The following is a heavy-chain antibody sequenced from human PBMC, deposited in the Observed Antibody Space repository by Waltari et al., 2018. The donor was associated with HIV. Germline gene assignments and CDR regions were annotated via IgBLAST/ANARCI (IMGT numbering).Heavy chain of an antibody. CDR3: AKSMRDLRPSAYDV. J-gene: IGHJ3*01. D-gene: IGHD2-8*01. V-gene: IGHV3-23*01. Sequence: EVQLLESGGGLVQPGGSLSLSCAASGFNFSNFAVSWVRQAPGKGPEWVSALSGSGSTASYADSVKGRFTISRDFSNNTLFLQMNNLRAEDTAVYFCAKSMRDLRPSAYDVWGQGTLVAISS. CDR1: GFNFSNFA. CDR2: LSGSGSTA.